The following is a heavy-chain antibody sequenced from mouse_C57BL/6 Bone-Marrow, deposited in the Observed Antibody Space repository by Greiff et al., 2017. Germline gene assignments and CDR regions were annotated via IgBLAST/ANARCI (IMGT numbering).Heavy chain of an antibody. J-gene: IGHJ2*01. V-gene: IGHV5-4*03. Sequence: EVKLVESGGGLVKPGGSLKLSCAASGFTFSSYAMSLVRQTPEKRLEWVATISDGGSYTYYPDNVKGRFTISRDNAKTNLYLQMSHLKSEDTAMYYWASLAFDYWGQGTTLTVSS. CDR2: ISDGGSYT. CDR3: ASLAFDY. CDR1: GFTFSSYA.